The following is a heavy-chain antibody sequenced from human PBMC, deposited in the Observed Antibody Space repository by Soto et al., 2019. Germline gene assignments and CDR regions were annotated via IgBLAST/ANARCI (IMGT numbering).Heavy chain of an antibody. J-gene: IGHJ6*02. V-gene: IGHV4-34*01. CDR2: INHSGST. Sequence: QVQLQQWGAGLLKPSETLSLTCAVYGGSFSGYYWSWIRQPPGKGLEWIGEINHSGSTNYNPSLKSRVAISVDTSKNQFSLKLSSVTAADAAVFYCARADSYGMDVWGQGSTATVSS. CDR1: GGSFSGYY. D-gene: IGHD2-21*01. CDR3: ARADSYGMDV.